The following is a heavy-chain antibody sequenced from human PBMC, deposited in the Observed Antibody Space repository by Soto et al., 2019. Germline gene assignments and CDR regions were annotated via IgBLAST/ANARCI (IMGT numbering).Heavy chain of an antibody. CDR1: GGSISSSNW. Sequence: PSETLSLTCAVSGGSISSSNWWSWVRQPPGKGLEWIGEIYHSGSTVYNPSFKSRVTISVDTSKNQFSLELSSVTAADTAVYYCASIYDSSGYYYGNNWFDPWGQGTLVTVSS. V-gene: IGHV4-4*02. J-gene: IGHJ5*02. CDR3: ASIYDSSGYYYGNNWFDP. CDR2: IYHSGST. D-gene: IGHD3-22*01.